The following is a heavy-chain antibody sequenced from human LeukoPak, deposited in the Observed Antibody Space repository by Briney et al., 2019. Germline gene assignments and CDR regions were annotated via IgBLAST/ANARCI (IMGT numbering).Heavy chain of an antibody. J-gene: IGHJ3*02. Sequence: GGSLRLSCAASGFTFSSYAMSWVRQAPGKGLEWVSAISGSGGSTYYADSVKGRFTISRDNSKNTLYLQMNSLRAEDTAVYYCAKKRSISNWGSPRDAFDIWGQGTMVTVSS. D-gene: IGHD7-27*01. CDR2: ISGSGGST. CDR1: GFTFSSYA. CDR3: AKKRSISNWGSPRDAFDI. V-gene: IGHV3-23*01.